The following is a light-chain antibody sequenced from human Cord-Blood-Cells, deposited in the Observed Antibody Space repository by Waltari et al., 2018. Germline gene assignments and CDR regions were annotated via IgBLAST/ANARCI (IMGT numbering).Light chain of an antibody. CDR2: GAS. Sequence: EIVLTQSPGTLSLSPGERATLSCRASPSVSRSYLAWYQQKPGQAPRLLIYGASSRATGIPDRFSGSGSGTDFTLTISRLEAEDLAVYYCQQYGSSPITFGQGTRLEIK. V-gene: IGKV3-20*01. J-gene: IGKJ5*01. CDR1: PSVSRSY. CDR3: QQYGSSPIT.